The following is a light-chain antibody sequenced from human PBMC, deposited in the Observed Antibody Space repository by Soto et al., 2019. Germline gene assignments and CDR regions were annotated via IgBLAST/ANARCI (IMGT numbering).Light chain of an antibody. Sequence: EIVMTQSPATLSVSPGERASLSCRASQSVSSNLAWYQQKPGQAPRLLIYRASTRATGIPARFSGSGSGTEFTLTISSLQSEDFAVYYCQQYNNWPPLTFGGGTKVEI. CDR3: QQYNNWPPLT. V-gene: IGKV3-15*01. CDR1: QSVSSN. CDR2: RAS. J-gene: IGKJ4*01.